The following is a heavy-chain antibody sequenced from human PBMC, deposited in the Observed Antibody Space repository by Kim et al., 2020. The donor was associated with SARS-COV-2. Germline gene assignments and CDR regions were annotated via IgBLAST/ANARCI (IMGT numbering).Heavy chain of an antibody. CDR1: GFTFSSYW. V-gene: IGHV3-7*01. Sequence: GGSLRLSCAASGFTFSSYWMSWVRQAPGKGLEWVANIKEDGSEKYYMDSVKGRFTISRDNAKNSLYLQMNSLRAEDTAIYYCASTGGDYPSWGQGTLVTVSS. CDR3: ASTGGDYPS. CDR2: IKEDGSEK. D-gene: IGHD4-17*01. J-gene: IGHJ4*02.